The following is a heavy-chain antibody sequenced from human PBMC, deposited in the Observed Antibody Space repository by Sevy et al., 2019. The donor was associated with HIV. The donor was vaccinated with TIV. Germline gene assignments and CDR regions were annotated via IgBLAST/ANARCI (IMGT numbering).Heavy chain of an antibody. CDR1: GGTFSSYA. D-gene: IGHD1-26*01. CDR2: IIPIFGRA. Sequence: ASVKVSCKASGGTFSSYAISWVRQAPGQGLEWMGGIIPIFGRANYAQKFQGRVTITADESTSTAYMELSSLRSEDTAVYYCARPSIVGATTYGRYYYYGMDVWGQGTTVTVS. V-gene: IGHV1-69*13. J-gene: IGHJ6*02. CDR3: ARPSIVGATTYGRYYYYGMDV.